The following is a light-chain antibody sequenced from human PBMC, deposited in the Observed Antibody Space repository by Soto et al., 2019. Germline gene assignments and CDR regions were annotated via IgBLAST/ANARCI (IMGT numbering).Light chain of an antibody. Sequence: EIVMTQSPATLSVSPGERATLSCRASQSVSSNLAWYQQKPGQAPRLLIYGASTRATGIPARFSGSGSGTDLTLTIGSLQSEDFAVYYCQQYNNWPLTFGGGTKVEIK. V-gene: IGKV3-15*01. CDR1: QSVSSN. CDR2: GAS. CDR3: QQYNNWPLT. J-gene: IGKJ4*01.